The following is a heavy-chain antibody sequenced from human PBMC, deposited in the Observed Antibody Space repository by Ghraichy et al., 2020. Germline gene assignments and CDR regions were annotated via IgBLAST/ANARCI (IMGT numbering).Heavy chain of an antibody. J-gene: IGHJ4*02. CDR2: IIPIFGTA. D-gene: IGHD2-2*01. V-gene: IGHV1-69*06. CDR3: ARDTCSSTSCYWTFDY. Sequence: SVKVSCKASGGTFSSYAISWVRQAPEQGLEWMGGIIPIFGTANYAQKFQGRVTITADKSTSTAYMELSSLRSEDTAVYYCARDTCSSTSCYWTFDYWGQGTLVTVSS. CDR1: GGTFSSYA.